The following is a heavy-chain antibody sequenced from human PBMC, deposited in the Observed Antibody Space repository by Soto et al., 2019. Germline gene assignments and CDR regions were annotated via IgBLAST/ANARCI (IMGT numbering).Heavy chain of an antibody. CDR3: EIGYSYGGYDY. D-gene: IGHD5-18*01. J-gene: IGHJ4*02. CDR1: GGSVSSGSYY. V-gene: IGHV4-61*01. CDR2: IYYSGST. Sequence: PSETLSLTCTVSGGSVSSGSYYWSWIRQPPGKGLEWIGYIYYSGSTNYNPSLKSRVTISVDTSKNQFSLKLSSVTAADTAVYYCEIGYSYGGYDYWGPGTMVTVYS.